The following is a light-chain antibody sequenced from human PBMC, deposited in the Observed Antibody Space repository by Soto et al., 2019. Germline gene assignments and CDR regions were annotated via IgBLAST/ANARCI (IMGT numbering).Light chain of an antibody. J-gene: IGKJ1*01. CDR2: DAS. Sequence: EIVLTQYPGTLSLSPGERATLSCRASQSVSSSYLAWYQQKPGQAPRLLIYDASSRATGIPDRFSGSGSGTDFTLTISRLEPEDFAVYYCQQYGSSPRTFGQGTKVEIK. CDR1: QSVSSSY. CDR3: QQYGSSPRT. V-gene: IGKV3-20*01.